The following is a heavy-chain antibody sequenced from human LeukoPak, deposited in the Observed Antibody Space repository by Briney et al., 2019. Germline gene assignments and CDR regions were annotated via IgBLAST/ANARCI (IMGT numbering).Heavy chain of an antibody. CDR2: IKQDGGDK. D-gene: IGHD5-18*01. CDR3: VRAGYTYGTLYF. V-gene: IGHV3-7*01. J-gene: IGHJ4*02. Sequence: GGSLRLSCAASGFTFRDYWMTWVRQAPGKWLEWVADIKQDGGDKNYVDSVKGRFTISRDNAKNSLYLQMDSLRAEDTAVYYCVRAGYTYGTLYFWGQGTLGTVSS. CDR1: GFTFRDYW.